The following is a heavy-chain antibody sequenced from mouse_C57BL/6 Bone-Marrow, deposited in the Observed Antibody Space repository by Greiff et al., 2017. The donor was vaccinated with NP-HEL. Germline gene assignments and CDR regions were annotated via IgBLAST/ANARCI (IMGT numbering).Heavy chain of an antibody. D-gene: IGHD2-4*01. Sequence: VQLQQSGPELVKPGASVKISCKASGYTFTDYYINWVKQRPGQGLEWIGWIFPGSGSTYYNEKFKGKAILTVDKSSSTAYMLLSSLTSDDSAVYFCARPSTMITPWFAYWGQGTLVTVSA. V-gene: IGHV1-75*01. CDR2: IFPGSGST. CDR3: ARPSTMITPWFAY. J-gene: IGHJ3*01. CDR1: GYTFTDYY.